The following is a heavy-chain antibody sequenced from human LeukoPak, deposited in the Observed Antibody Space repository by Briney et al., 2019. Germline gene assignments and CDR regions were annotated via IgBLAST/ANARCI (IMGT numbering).Heavy chain of an antibody. J-gene: IGHJ5*02. CDR3: ARHGYGDWFDP. V-gene: IGHV4-59*01. CDR2: IYYSGST. CDR1: GGSISSYY. D-gene: IGHD5-12*01. Sequence: SETLSLTCTVSGGSISSYYWSWIRQPPGKGLEWIGYIYYSGSTNYNPSLKSRVTISVDTSKNQFSLKLSSVTAADTAVYYCARHGYGDWFDPWGQGTLVTVSS.